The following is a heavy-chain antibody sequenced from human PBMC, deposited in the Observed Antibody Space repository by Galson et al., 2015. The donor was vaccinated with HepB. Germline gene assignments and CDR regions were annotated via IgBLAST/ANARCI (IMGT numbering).Heavy chain of an antibody. CDR2: IIPLFGTA. V-gene: IGHV1-69*13. D-gene: IGHD6-19*01. CDR1: GGTFSNYA. J-gene: IGHJ5*02. Sequence: SVKVSCKASGGTFSNYAISWVRQAPGQGLEWMGGIIPLFGTANYAQKFQGRVTIIADESTSTVYMELRSLRSEDTAVYYCAREPVAGLSGWFDPWGQGTLVTVSS. CDR3: AREPVAGLSGWFDP.